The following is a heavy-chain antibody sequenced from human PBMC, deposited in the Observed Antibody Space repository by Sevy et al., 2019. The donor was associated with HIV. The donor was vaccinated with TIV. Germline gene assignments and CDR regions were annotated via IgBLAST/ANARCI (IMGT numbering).Heavy chain of an antibody. CDR3: ARLTRGVVTGWFDP. Sequence: GESLKISCKGSGYIFSNYWIGWVRQMPGKGLEFMGIIYPPDSDTRYSPSFQGQVTIPADKCISTAYLQWSSLKASETAMYYCARLTRGVVTGWFDPWGQGTLVTVSS. J-gene: IGHJ5*02. CDR2: IYPPDSDT. CDR1: GYIFSNYW. D-gene: IGHD3-10*01. V-gene: IGHV5-51*01.